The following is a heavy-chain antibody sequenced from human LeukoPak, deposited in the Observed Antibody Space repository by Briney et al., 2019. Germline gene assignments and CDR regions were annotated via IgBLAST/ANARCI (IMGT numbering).Heavy chain of an antibody. J-gene: IGHJ3*02. CDR2: IIPIFGTA. Sequence: SVKVSCKASGGTFSSYAISWVRQAPGQGLEWMGGIIPIFGTANYAQKFQGRVTITADESTSTAYMELSSLRSEDTAVYYCARGGSGRGAAFDIWGQGTMVTVSS. CDR1: GGTFSSYA. CDR3: ARGGSGRGAAFDI. V-gene: IGHV1-69*01. D-gene: IGHD2-15*01.